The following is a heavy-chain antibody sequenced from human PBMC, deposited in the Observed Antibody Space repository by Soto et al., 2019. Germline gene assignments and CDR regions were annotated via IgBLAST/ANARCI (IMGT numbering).Heavy chain of an antibody. D-gene: IGHD2-2*02. CDR2: ISGSGGST. CDR3: AKDESDIVVVPAAIRRVWLSGLVDP. Sequence: EVQLLESGGGLVQPGGSLRLSCAASGFTFSSYAMSWVRQAPGKGLEWVSAISGSGGSTYYADSVKGRFTISRDNSKNTLYLQLNRLRAEDTDVYYCAKDESDIVVVPAAIRRVWLSGLVDPWGQGTLVTVSS. CDR1: GFTFSSYA. J-gene: IGHJ5*02. V-gene: IGHV3-23*01.